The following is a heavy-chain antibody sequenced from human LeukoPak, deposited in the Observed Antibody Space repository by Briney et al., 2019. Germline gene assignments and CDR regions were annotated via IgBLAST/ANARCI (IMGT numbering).Heavy chain of an antibody. CDR1: GFTFSSYA. CDR2: ISGSGYST. D-gene: IGHD5-12*01. J-gene: IGHJ4*02. V-gene: IGHV3-23*01. CDR3: AKWAEYSGYDCPDY. Sequence: GGSLRLSCAASGFTFSSYAMSWVRQAPGKGLEWVSAISGSGYSTYYADSVKGRFTISRDNSKNTMYLQMKSLRAEDTAVYYCAKWAEYSGYDCPDYWGQGTLVTVSS.